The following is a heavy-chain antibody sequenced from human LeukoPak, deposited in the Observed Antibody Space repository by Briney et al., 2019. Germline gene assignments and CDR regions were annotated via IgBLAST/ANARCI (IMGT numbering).Heavy chain of an antibody. D-gene: IGHD3-10*01. J-gene: IGHJ4*02. V-gene: IGHV4-39*01. CDR3: ARHTRMGNYYFDS. Sequence: SETLSLTCTVSGGSISSSSYYWGWIRQPPGKGLEWIGSVYYRGSTYYNPSLKSRVTISVDTSKNQFSLKLSSVTAADTAVYYCARHTRMGNYYFDSWGQGTLVTVSS. CDR2: VYYRGST. CDR1: GGSISSSSYY.